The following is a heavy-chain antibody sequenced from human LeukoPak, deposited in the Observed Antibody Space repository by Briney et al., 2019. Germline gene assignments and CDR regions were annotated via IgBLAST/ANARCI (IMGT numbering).Heavy chain of an antibody. CDR2: IYYSGST. J-gene: IGHJ6*02. Sequence: SETLSLTCTVPSRSVTGYFWSWIRQTPGKGLEWIWYIYYSGSTNYKPSRKSRLTISVDTTKNQFCLKLTSVTTADPAVYYCARERTLVQSRDYYYGMDVWGQGTTVTVSS. CDR1: SRSVTGYF. D-gene: IGHD3-10*01. CDR3: ARERTLVQSRDYYYGMDV. V-gene: IGHV4-59*02.